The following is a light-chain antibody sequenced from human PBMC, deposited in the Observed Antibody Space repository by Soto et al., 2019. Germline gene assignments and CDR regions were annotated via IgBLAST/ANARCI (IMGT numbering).Light chain of an antibody. CDR2: DNS. J-gene: IGLJ2*01. Sequence: QSALTQPPSVSAAPGQKVTISCSGSSSNIAQNYVSWYQQLPGTAPKRLIYDNSKRPSGIPDRFSGSKSGTSATLGITGLQTGDEADYYCGTWDSSLSAVIFGGGTKVTVL. CDR1: SSNIAQNY. V-gene: IGLV1-51*01. CDR3: GTWDSSLSAVI.